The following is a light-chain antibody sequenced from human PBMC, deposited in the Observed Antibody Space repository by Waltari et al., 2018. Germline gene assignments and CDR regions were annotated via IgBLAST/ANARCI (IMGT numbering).Light chain of an antibody. CDR3: QQANSFPLT. J-gene: IGKJ4*01. V-gene: IGKV1-12*01. CDR2: GAS. CDR1: QDISRW. Sequence: DIQMTQFPSSVSASVGDRVTITCRASQDISRWLAWYQQKPGKAPNFLIYGASNLQSGVPSRFSGSGSGTDFTLTISSLQPEDFATYYCQQANSFPLTFGGGTKVEIK.